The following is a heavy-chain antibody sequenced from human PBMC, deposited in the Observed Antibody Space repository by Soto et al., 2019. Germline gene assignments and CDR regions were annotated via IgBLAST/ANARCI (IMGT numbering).Heavy chain of an antibody. Sequence: QVQLVESGGGVVQAGRSLRLSCAASGFTFRNHGMHWVRLAPGKGLEWVAVIWYDGSEKYYADSVKGRFTISRDNSKNPLYLQMNSLRGEDTAVYYCARDLGWPAARFDPWGQGTLVTVSS. D-gene: IGHD2-2*01. CDR3: ARDLGWPAARFDP. J-gene: IGHJ5*02. V-gene: IGHV3-33*01. CDR2: IWYDGSEK. CDR1: GFTFRNHG.